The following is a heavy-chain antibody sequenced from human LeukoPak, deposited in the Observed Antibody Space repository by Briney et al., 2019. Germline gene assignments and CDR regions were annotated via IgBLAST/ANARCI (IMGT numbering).Heavy chain of an antibody. J-gene: IGHJ4*02. CDR2: IKQDRSEK. V-gene: IGHV3-7*04. Sequence: PGGSLRLSCAASGFTFSSYWMSWVRQAPGKGLEWVANIKQDRSEKYYVDSVKGRFTISRDNAKNSLYLQMNSLRAEDTAVYYCARKNYDILTGYNPRFDYWGQGTLVTVSS. CDR3: ARKNYDILTGYNPRFDY. D-gene: IGHD3-9*01. CDR1: GFTFSSYW.